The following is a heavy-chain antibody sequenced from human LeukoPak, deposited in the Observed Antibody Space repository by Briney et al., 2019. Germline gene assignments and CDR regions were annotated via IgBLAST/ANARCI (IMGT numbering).Heavy chain of an antibody. Sequence: ASVKVSCKAYGYTFTGYYMHWVRQAPGQGLEWMGWINPKSGGTNYAQKFQGRVTMTRDTSIGTAYMELRRLRSDDTAVDHCASVKLGPEGFYDSWGQGTLVTVSS. J-gene: IGHJ4*02. CDR2: INPKSGGT. CDR3: ASVKLGPEGFYDS. CDR1: GYTFTGYY. D-gene: IGHD7-27*01. V-gene: IGHV1-2*02.